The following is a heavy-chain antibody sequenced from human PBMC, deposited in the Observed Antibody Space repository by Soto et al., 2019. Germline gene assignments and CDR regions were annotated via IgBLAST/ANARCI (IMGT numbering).Heavy chain of an antibody. CDR1: GFTFSNYG. CDR2: IWYDGSNK. V-gene: IGHV3-33*01. Sequence: QVQLVESGGGVVQPGRSLRLSCAASGFTFSNYGMHWVRQAPGKGLVWVAIIWYDGSNKYYADSVKGRCTISRDNSKNTVYLQMNSLRAEDTAVYYCARDPYGSAQYGMYVWGQGTTVTVSS. CDR3: ARDPYGSAQYGMYV. D-gene: IGHD3-10*01. J-gene: IGHJ6*02.